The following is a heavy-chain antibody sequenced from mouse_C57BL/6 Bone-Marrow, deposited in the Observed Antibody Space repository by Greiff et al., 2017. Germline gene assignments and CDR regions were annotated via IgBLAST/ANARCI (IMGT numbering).Heavy chain of an antibody. J-gene: IGHJ1*03. CDR1: GFNIKDYY. V-gene: IGHV14-1*01. CDR3: TLIYYYGSSYDPRYFDV. CDR2: IDPEDGDT. D-gene: IGHD1-1*01. Sequence: EVKLVESGAELVRPGASVKLSCTASGFNIKDYYMHWVKQRPEQGLEWIGRIDPEDGDTEYAPKFQGKATMTADTSSNTAYLQLSSLTSEDTAVYYCTLIYYYGSSYDPRYFDVWGTGTTVTVSS.